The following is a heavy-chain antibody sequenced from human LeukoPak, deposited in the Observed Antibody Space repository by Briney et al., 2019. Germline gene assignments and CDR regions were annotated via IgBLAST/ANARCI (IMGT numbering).Heavy chain of an antibody. J-gene: IGHJ2*01. CDR2: ISWDSGSI. CDR3: AKGPAKDLWYLDL. Sequence: GGSLRLSCAASGFTFDDYAMHWVRQAPGKGLEWVSGISWDSGSIGYADSVKGRFTISRDNAKNSLYLQMNSLRAEDTALYYCAKGPAKDLWYLDLWGRGTLVTVSS. D-gene: IGHD2-15*01. CDR1: GFTFDDYA. V-gene: IGHV3-9*01.